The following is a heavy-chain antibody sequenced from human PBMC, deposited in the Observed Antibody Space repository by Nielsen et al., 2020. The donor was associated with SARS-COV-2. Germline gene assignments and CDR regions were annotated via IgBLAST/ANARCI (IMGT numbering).Heavy chain of an antibody. Sequence: GESLKISCAASGFTFGSYALNWVRQAPEKGLEWVSSISSSSSYIYYADSVKGRFTISRDNAKNSLYLQMNSLRAEDTAVYYCARDLNSSGYYPSDAFDIWGQGTMVTVSS. CDR3: ARDLNSSGYYPSDAFDI. CDR1: GFTFGSYA. V-gene: IGHV3-21*01. CDR2: ISSSSSYI. J-gene: IGHJ3*02. D-gene: IGHD3-22*01.